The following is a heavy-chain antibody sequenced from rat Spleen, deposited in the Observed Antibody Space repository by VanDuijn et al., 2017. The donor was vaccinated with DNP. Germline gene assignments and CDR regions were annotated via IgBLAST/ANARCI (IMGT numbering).Heavy chain of an antibody. V-gene: IGHV5S11*01. J-gene: IGHJ4*01. CDR1: GFTFSAYY. CDR2: ISTGGGNT. CDR3: ARHGEVPTRFAMDA. Sequence: EVQLVESGGGLVQPGRSLKLSCAASGFTFSAYYMAWVRQAPAKGLEWVASISTGGGNTYYRDSVEGRFTISRDNAKSTLYLQMDSLRSEETATYYCARHGEVPTRFAMDAWGQGTSVTVSS. D-gene: IGHD1-11*01.